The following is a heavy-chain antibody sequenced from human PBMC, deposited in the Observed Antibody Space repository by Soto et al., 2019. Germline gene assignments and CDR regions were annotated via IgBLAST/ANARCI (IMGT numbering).Heavy chain of an antibody. CDR2: INHSGST. V-gene: IGHV4-34*01. Sequence: QVQLQQWGAGLLKPSETLSLTCAVYGGSFSGYYWSWIRQPPGKGLEGIGEINHSGSTNYNPSLKSRVTISVDTSKNQFSLKLSSVTAADTAVYYCARVALRYSSGYWGQGTLVTVSS. CDR3: ARVALRYSSGY. J-gene: IGHJ4*02. D-gene: IGHD3-9*01. CDR1: GGSFSGYY.